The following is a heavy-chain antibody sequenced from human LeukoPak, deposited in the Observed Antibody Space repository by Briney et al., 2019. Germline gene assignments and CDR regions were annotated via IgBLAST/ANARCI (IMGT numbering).Heavy chain of an antibody. CDR3: AKDAHSSGWYGGYFDY. CDR1: GFTFSNYA. V-gene: IGHV3-23*01. CDR2: ISGSGGST. D-gene: IGHD6-19*01. J-gene: IGHJ4*02. Sequence: PGGSLRLSCAASGFTFSNYAMTWVRQAPGKGLEWVSAISGSGGSTYYADSVKGRFTISRDNSKNTLYLQMNSLRAEDTAVYYCAKDAHSSGWYGGYFDYWGQGTLVTVSS.